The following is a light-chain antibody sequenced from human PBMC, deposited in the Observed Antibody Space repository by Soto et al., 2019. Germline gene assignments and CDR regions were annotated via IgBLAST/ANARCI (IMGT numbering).Light chain of an antibody. CDR1: QSVSSY. CDR3: QQRNNWPKRFT. J-gene: IGKJ3*01. Sequence: EIVLTQSPATLSLSPGETATLSCRASQSVSSYLAWSQQKPGQAPLLLIYDPSNRATGIPARFSGSGSGTDFTLTISSLEPEDFAVYYCQQRNNWPKRFTFGPGTKVDIK. CDR2: DPS. V-gene: IGKV3-11*01.